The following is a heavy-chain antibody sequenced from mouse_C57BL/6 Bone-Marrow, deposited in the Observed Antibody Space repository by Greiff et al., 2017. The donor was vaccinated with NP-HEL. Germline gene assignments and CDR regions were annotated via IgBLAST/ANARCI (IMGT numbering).Heavy chain of an antibody. D-gene: IGHD1-1*01. CDR2: IDPEDGET. Sequence: VQLKESGAELVKPGASVKLSCTASGFNIKDYYMHWVKQRTEQGLEWIGRIDPEDGETKYAPKFQGKATITADTSSNTAYLQLSSLTSEDTAVYYCARDAVVSTDYFDCWGQGTTLTVSS. CDR1: GFNIKDYY. V-gene: IGHV14-2*01. J-gene: IGHJ2*01. CDR3: ARDAVVSTDYFDC.